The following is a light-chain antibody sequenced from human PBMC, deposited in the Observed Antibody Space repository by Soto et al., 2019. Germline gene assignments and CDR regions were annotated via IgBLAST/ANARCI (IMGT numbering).Light chain of an antibody. Sequence: QSALTQPRSVSGSPGQSVTISCTGTSSDVGGYKFVSWYQQHPGKAPKLMIYDVGKRPSGVPDRFSGSKSVNTASLTISGLQAEDEADYYCWSYASSYTWVFGGGTKLTVL. CDR2: DVG. V-gene: IGLV2-11*01. J-gene: IGLJ3*02. CDR3: WSYASSYTWV. CDR1: SSDVGGYKF.